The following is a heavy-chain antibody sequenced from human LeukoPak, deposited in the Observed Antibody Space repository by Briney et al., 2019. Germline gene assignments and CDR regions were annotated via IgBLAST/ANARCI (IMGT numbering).Heavy chain of an antibody. CDR3: AKDQVGYDYYYYYYMDV. D-gene: IGHD3-22*01. J-gene: IGHJ6*03. Sequence: GGSLRLSCAASGFTFSSYAMHWVHQAPGKGLEWVAVISYDGSNKYYADSVKGRFTISRDNSKNTLYLQMNSLRAEDTAVYYCAKDQVGYDYYYYYYMDVWGKGTTVTVSS. CDR1: GFTFSSYA. V-gene: IGHV3-30*04. CDR2: ISYDGSNK.